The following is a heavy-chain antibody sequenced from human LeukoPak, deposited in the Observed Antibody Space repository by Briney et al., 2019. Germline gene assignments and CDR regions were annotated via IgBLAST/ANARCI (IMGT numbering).Heavy chain of an antibody. CDR3: ARSIIGTRSKFDY. D-gene: IGHD1/OR15-1a*01. V-gene: IGHV4-59*08. CDR1: GGSISSYY. Sequence: SETLSLTCTVSGGSISSYYWSWIRQPPGKGLEWIGYVYYSGSTNYNPSLKSRVTISVDTSKNHFSLKLSSMTAADTAVYSCARSIIGTRSKFDYWGQGTLVTVSS. CDR2: VYYSGST. J-gene: IGHJ4*02.